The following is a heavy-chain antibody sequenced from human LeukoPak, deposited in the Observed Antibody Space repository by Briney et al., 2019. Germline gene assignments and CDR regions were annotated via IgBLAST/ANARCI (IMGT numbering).Heavy chain of an antibody. CDR3: AKDTCSSTSCYTTAFDI. CDR1: GFTFDDYA. V-gene: IGHV3-9*03. CDR2: ISWNSGGI. D-gene: IGHD2-2*02. Sequence: GGSLRLSCAASGFTFDDYAMHWVRQAPGKGLEWVSGISWNSGGIGYADSVKGRFTISRDNAKNSLYLQLNSLRAEDMALYYCAKDTCSSTSCYTTAFDIWGQGTMVTVSS. J-gene: IGHJ3*02.